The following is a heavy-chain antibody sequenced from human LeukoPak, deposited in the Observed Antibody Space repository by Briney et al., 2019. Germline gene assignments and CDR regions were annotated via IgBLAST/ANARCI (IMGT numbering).Heavy chain of an antibody. CDR2: IYYSGST. V-gene: IGHV4-4*08. CDR3: AREGIAVAGTNDAFDI. J-gene: IGHJ3*02. Sequence: PSETLSLTCTVSGGSISSYYWSWIQQPPGKGLEWIGYIYYSGSTNYNPSLKSRVTISVDTSKNQFSLKLSSVTAADTAVYYCAREGIAVAGTNDAFDIWGQGTMVTVSS. CDR1: GGSISSYY. D-gene: IGHD6-19*01.